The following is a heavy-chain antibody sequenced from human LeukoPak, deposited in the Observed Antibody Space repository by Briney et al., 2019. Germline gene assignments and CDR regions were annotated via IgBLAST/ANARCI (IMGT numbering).Heavy chain of an antibody. CDR3: ARDQASSGYYYYMDV. CDR1: GGSFSGYY. D-gene: IGHD6-6*01. CDR2: INHSGST. V-gene: IGHV4-34*01. J-gene: IGHJ6*03. Sequence: SETLSLTCAVYGGSFSGYYWSWIRQPPGKGLEWIGEINHSGSTNYNPSLKSRVTISVDTSKNQFSLKLSSVTAADTAVYYCARDQASSGYYYYMDVRGKGTTVTVSS.